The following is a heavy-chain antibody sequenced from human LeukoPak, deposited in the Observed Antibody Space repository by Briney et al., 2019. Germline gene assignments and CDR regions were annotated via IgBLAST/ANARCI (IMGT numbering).Heavy chain of an antibody. CDR1: GFTFSSYA. D-gene: IGHD2-2*01. Sequence: GGSLRLSCAASGFTFSSYAMHWVRQAPGKGLEWVAVISYDGSNKYYADSVKGRFTISRDNSKNTLYLQMNSLRAEDTAVYYCARDPRGYCSSTSCFLYFDYWGQGTLVTVSS. V-gene: IGHV3-30*04. CDR2: ISYDGSNK. J-gene: IGHJ4*02. CDR3: ARDPRGYCSSTSCFLYFDY.